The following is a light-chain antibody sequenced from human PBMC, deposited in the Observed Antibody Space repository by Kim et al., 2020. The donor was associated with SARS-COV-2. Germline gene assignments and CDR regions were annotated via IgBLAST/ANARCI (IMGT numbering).Light chain of an antibody. J-gene: IGKJ3*01. Sequence: PGERATFSCRASPSDSSFLAWYQHKPGQPPRLLIYVTSKRASGTPARFSGGGSGTDFSLTISSLEPEDFAMYYCQYGWGWPPTFIFGPGTKVDIK. V-gene: IGKV3-11*01. CDR2: VTS. CDR3: QYGWGWPPTFI. CDR1: PSDSSF.